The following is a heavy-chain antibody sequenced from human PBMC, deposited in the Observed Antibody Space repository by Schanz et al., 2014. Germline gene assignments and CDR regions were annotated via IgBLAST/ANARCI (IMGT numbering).Heavy chain of an antibody. CDR3: AKDQTDSVCYNDCSFDY. J-gene: IGHJ4*02. CDR2: ITYDGSNK. D-gene: IGHD2-21*01. CDR1: GFTFSRHA. V-gene: IGHV3-30*09. Sequence: QVELVESGGGVVQPGRSLRLSCAASGFTFSRHAMHWVRQAAGKGLEWVAAITYDGSNKYYAESVKGRFAISRDNSKDTLYLQMNSLRTEDTAVYYCAKDQTDSVCYNDCSFDYWGQGTLVTVSS.